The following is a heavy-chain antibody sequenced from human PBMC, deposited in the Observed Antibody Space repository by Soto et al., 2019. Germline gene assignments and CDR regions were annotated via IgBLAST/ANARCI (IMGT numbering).Heavy chain of an antibody. Sequence: SETLSLTCAVSGGSISSGDYSWNWIRQPTGKGLEWIGYIYSTGSTNYNPSLESRVTISVDTSKKQFSLKLSSVTAADTAVYYCARVNYGDYATSYFDFCGQGTLVTVSS. CDR2: IYSTGST. V-gene: IGHV4-61*08. CDR1: GGSISSGDYS. CDR3: ARVNYGDYATSYFDF. J-gene: IGHJ4*02. D-gene: IGHD4-17*01.